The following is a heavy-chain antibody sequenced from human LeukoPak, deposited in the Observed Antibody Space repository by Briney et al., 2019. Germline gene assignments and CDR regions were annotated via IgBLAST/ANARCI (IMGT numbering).Heavy chain of an antibody. V-gene: IGHV3-48*03. Sequence: GGSLRLSCAASGFTFSSYEMNWVRQAPGKGLEWVSYISSSGSTIYYADSVKGRFTISRDNAKNSLYLQMNSLRAEDTAVYYCARASSGEDAFDIWGQGTMVTVSS. CDR3: ARASSGEDAFDI. CDR1: GFTFSSYE. J-gene: IGHJ3*02. CDR2: ISSSGSTI. D-gene: IGHD3-10*01.